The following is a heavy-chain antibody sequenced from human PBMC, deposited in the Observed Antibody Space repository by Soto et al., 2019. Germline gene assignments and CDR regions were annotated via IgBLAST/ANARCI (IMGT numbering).Heavy chain of an antibody. D-gene: IGHD1-26*01. Sequence: ASVKVSCKASGGTFSSYAISWVRQAPGQGLEWMGGIIPIFGTANYAQKFQGRVTITADESTSTAYMELSSLRSEDTAVYYCARDPIVGATIDYYGMDVWGQGTKVTVSS. J-gene: IGHJ6*02. CDR3: ARDPIVGATIDYYGMDV. V-gene: IGHV1-69*13. CDR1: GGTFSSYA. CDR2: IIPIFGTA.